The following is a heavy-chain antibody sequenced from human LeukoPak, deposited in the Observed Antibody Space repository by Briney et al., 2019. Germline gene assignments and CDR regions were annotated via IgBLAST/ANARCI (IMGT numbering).Heavy chain of an antibody. J-gene: IGHJ5*02. Sequence: SETLSLTRTVSGGSISSYYWSWIRQSPGKGLECIGYIHYTGSTNYNPSLKSRVTISVETSKNQFSLKLKSVTAADTAVYYCARGGYYGSGNDFRFDPWGQGTLVTVSS. V-gene: IGHV4-59*01. CDR3: ARGGYYGSGNDFRFDP. D-gene: IGHD3-10*01. CDR1: GGSISSYY. CDR2: IHYTGST.